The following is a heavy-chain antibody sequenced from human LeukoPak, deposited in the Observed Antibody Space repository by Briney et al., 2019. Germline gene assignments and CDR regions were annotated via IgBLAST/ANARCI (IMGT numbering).Heavy chain of an antibody. J-gene: IGHJ4*02. CDR1: GFTFSSYG. D-gene: IGHD3-10*01. V-gene: IGHV3-30*03. CDR3: ARDLWFGESTQDY. CDR2: ILSDGSKE. Sequence: GGSLRLSCAASGFTFSSYGMHWVRQAPGKGLEWVAVILSDGSKEFYTDSVKGRFTISRDNSKNTLYLQMNSLRAEDTAVYYCARDLWFGESTQDYWGQGTLVTVSS.